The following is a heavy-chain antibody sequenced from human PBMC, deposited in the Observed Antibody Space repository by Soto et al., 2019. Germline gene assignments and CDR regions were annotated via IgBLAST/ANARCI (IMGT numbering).Heavy chain of an antibody. D-gene: IGHD2-2*01. V-gene: IGHV4-59*08. CDR1: VGSISSYY. Sequence: SETLSLTCTVSVGSISSYYWSWIRQPPGKGLEWIGYIYYSGSTNYNPSLKSRVTISVDTSKNQFSLKLSSVTAADTAVYYCARQIYQLPHNWFDPWGQGTLVTVSS. CDR2: IYYSGST. J-gene: IGHJ5*02. CDR3: ARQIYQLPHNWFDP.